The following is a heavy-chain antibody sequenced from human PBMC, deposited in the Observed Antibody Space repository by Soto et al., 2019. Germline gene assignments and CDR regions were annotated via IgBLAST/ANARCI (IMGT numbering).Heavy chain of an antibody. CDR2: ISSSRTYI. J-gene: IGHJ4*02. V-gene: IGHV3-21*01. CDR1: GFNFGSYV. D-gene: IGHD3-22*01. CDR3: AREGSYGSSGSYIQVFCY. Sequence: GGSLRLSCATSGFNFGSYVMHWVRQAPGKGLEWVSSISSSRTYIYYADSVKGRFTISRDNAKNSLSLHTNSLTDEDTAIYYCAREGSYGSSGSYIQVFCYWGQGTLVTVSS.